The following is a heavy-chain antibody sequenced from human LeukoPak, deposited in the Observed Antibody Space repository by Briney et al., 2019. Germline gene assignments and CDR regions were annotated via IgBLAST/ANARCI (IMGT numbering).Heavy chain of an antibody. J-gene: IGHJ5*02. CDR3: ARLGTYYYDSSGS. Sequence: SETLSLTCTVSGGSVSSSSYYWGWIRQPPGKGLEWIGSIYYSGSTYYNPSLKSRVTISVDTSKNQFSLKLSSVTAADTAVYYCARLGTYYYDSSGSWGQGTLVTVSS. CDR1: GGSVSSSSYY. D-gene: IGHD3-22*01. V-gene: IGHV4-39*01. CDR2: IYYSGST.